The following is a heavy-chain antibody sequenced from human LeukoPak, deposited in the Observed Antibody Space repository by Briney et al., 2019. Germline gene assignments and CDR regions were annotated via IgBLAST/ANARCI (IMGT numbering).Heavy chain of an antibody. CDR1: GGTFSSYA. Sequence: SVKVSCKASGGTFSSYAISWVRQAPGQGLEWMGGIIPILGTANYAQKFQGRVTITTDESTSTAYMELSSLRSEDTAVYYCASADDYGDYVGYYYYMDVWGKGTTVTVSS. D-gene: IGHD4-17*01. V-gene: IGHV1-69*05. CDR3: ASADDYGDYVGYYYYMDV. J-gene: IGHJ6*03. CDR2: IIPILGTA.